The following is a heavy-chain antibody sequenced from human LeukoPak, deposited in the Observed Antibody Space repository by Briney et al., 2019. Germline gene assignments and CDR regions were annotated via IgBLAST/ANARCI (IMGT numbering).Heavy chain of an antibody. Sequence: GGSLRLSCVASGFTLSSYWMSWVRQAPGKGLEWVANIKQDGSEKYYVDSVKGRFTISRDNAKKSLYLQMDSLRAEDTAVYYCARPRGQYGSGVYDPSGEYFQHWGQGTLVTVSS. CDR3: ARPRGQYGSGVYDPSGEYFQH. CDR1: GFTLSSYW. D-gene: IGHD3-10*01. CDR2: IKQDGSEK. V-gene: IGHV3-7*03. J-gene: IGHJ1*01.